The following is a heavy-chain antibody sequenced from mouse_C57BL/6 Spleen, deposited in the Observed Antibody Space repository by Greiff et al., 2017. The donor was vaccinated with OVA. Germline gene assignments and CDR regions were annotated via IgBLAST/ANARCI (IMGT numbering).Heavy chain of an antibody. D-gene: IGHD2-2*01. J-gene: IGHJ2*01. Sequence: QVQLKESGPGLVAPSQSLSITCTVSGFSLTSYGVHWVRQPPGKGLEWLVVIWSDGSTTYNSALKSRLSISKDNSKSQVFLKMTSLQTDDTAMYYCARHGGYDEGVDYWGQGTTLTVAS. CDR2: IWSDGST. CDR1: GFSLTSYG. CDR3: ARHGGYDEGVDY. V-gene: IGHV2-6-1*01.